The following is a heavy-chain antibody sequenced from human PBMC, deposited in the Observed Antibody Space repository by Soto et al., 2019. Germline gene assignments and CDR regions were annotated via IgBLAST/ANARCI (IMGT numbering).Heavy chain of an antibody. D-gene: IGHD3-16*01. V-gene: IGHV3-21*01. CDR3: VRGGEDITSPYGMDV. CDR2: VSTGATYL. Sequence: GGSLRLSCKASGFSFGSYSMIWVRQAPGRGLQWISSVSTGATYLEYAGSVKGRFTISRDDADHLVFLQMKSLGPEDTGVYYCVRGGEDITSPYGMDVWGQGTTVTVSS. CDR1: GFSFGSYS. J-gene: IGHJ6*02.